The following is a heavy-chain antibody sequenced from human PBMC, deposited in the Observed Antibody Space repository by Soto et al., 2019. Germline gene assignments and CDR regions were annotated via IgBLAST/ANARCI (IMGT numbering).Heavy chain of an antibody. CDR1: GGSVSSGYYY. V-gene: IGHV4-61*01. Sequence: PSETLSLTCTVSGGSVSSGYYYWSWIRQPPGKGLEWIGYIYYSGSTNYNPSLKSRVTISIDTSKNQFSLKLSSVTAADTAVYYCATGSSGWYVDFDYWGQGTLVTVSS. CDR3: ATGSSGWYVDFDY. D-gene: IGHD6-19*01. J-gene: IGHJ4*02. CDR2: IYYSGST.